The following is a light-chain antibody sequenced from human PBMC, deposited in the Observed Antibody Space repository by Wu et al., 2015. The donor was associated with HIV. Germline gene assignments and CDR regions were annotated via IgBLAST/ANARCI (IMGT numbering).Light chain of an antibody. J-gene: IGKJ4*01. CDR3: QQRWNEAT. CDR2: CTP. Sequence: QSVSSNLAWYHAETSATAPTAPHLWCTPPGPTGIPARFSGSGSGTDFTLTISSLEPEDFAVYFCQQRWNEATFGGGTKVEIK. CDR1: QSVSSN. V-gene: IGKV3-11*01.